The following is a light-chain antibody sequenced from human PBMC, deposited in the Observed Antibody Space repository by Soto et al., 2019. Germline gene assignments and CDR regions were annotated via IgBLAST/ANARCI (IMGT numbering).Light chain of an antibody. Sequence: QSVLTQPPSVSGAPGQRVTISCTGSSSNIGAGYDVHWYQQLPGTAPKLLIYGNSNRPSGVPDRFSGSKSGTSASLAITGLVAEDEADYYCQSYDISLSGYVVFGGGTKLTVL. CDR2: GNS. CDR1: SSNIGAGYD. J-gene: IGLJ2*01. V-gene: IGLV1-40*01. CDR3: QSYDISLSGYVV.